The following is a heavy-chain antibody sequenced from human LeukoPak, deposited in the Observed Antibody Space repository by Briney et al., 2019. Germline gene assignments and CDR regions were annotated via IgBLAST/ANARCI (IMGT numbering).Heavy chain of an antibody. D-gene: IGHD1-7*01. J-gene: IGHJ4*02. CDR1: AYSFTGYY. V-gene: IGHV1-2*02. Sequence: ASVKVSCKASAYSFTGYYMHWVRQAPGQGLEWMGWINPNSGTTNYAQKFQGRVTMTRDKSTSTAYMDLSRLRSDDTAFYYCVRGITGTPYYSDSWGQGTLVTVSS. CDR3: VRGITGTPYYSDS. CDR2: INPNSGTT.